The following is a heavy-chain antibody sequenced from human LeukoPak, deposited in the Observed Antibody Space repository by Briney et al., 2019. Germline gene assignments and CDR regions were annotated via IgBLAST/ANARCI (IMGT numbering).Heavy chain of an antibody. CDR1: GGSISSYY. CDR2: VYTSGST. V-gene: IGHV4-4*07. CDR3: ARDIVVVSAAKNYMDV. D-gene: IGHD2-2*01. J-gene: IGHJ6*03. Sequence: PSETLSLTCTVSGGSISSYYWSWIRQPAGKGLEWIGRVYTSGSTNYNPSLKSRVTMSVDTSKNQFSLKLSSVTAADTAVYYCARDIVVVSAAKNYMDVWGKGTTVTVSS.